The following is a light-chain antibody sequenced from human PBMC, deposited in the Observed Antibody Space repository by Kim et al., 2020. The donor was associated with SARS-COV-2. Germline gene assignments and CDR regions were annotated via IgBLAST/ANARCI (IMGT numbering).Light chain of an antibody. V-gene: IGLV4-69*01. CDR3: QTWHTGIWV. Sequence: ASVKLTCTLSSGQSSYAIAWHQQRPEKGPRYLMILNSDGSHTKGDGIPDRFSGSSSGAERSLTISSLQADDEADYYCQTWHTGIWVFGGGTQLTVL. J-gene: IGLJ3*02. CDR2: LNSDGSH. CDR1: SGQSSYA.